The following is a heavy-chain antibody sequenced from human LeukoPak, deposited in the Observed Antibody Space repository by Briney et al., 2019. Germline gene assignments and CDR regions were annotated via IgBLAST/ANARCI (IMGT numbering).Heavy chain of an antibody. V-gene: IGHV3-23*01. CDR2: ISGSDGST. J-gene: IGHJ4*02. Sequence: GGSLRLSCAASGFTFSSYAMSWVRQAPGKGLDWASGISGSDGSTYYADSAKGRFTISRDNSQNTLYLQMNSLRAEDTAIYYCAKDRASGWYTTADYWGQGTLVTVSS. D-gene: IGHD6-19*01. CDR1: GFTFSSYA. CDR3: AKDRASGWYTTADY.